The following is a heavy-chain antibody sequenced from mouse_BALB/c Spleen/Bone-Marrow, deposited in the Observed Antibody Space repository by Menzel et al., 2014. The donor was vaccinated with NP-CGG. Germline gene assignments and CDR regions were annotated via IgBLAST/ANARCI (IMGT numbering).Heavy chain of an antibody. Sequence: EVKVEESGGGLVQPGGSLKLSCAGSGFDFSRYWMSWVRQAPGKGLEWIGEINPDSRTINYTPSLKDKFIISRDNAKNTLYLQMSKVRSEDTALYYCARLGYYGVMVYWGQGTSVTVSS. CDR1: GFDFSRYW. CDR2: INPDSRTI. J-gene: IGHJ4*01. V-gene: IGHV4-1*02. D-gene: IGHD1-1*01. CDR3: ARLGYYGVMVY.